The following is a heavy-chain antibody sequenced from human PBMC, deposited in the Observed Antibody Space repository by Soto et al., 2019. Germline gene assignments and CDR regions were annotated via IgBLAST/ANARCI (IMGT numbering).Heavy chain of an antibody. J-gene: IGHJ6*02. D-gene: IGHD2-2*01. CDR1: GGSFSGYY. Sequence: SETLSLTCAVYGGSFSGYYWSWIRQPPGKGLEWIGEINHSGSTNYNPSLKSRVTISVDTSKNQFSLKLSSVTAADTAVYYCARLRLGGYCTSTRCRKYYYGMDCWGQGTTVT. CDR2: INHSGST. V-gene: IGHV4-34*01. CDR3: ARLRLGGYCTSTRCRKYYYGMDC.